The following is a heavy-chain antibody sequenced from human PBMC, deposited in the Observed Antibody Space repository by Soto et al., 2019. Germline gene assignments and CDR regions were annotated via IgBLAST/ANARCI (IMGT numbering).Heavy chain of an antibody. CDR2: ISSNGGST. CDR3: ARIYSGYDDAFDI. CDR1: GFTFSSYA. D-gene: IGHD5-12*01. V-gene: IGHV3-64*01. J-gene: IGHJ3*02. Sequence: GGSLRLSCAASGFTFSSYAMHWVRQAPGKGLEYVSAISSNGGSTYYANSVKGRFTISRDNSKNTLYLQMGSLRAEDMAVYYCARIYSGYDDAFDIWGQGTMVTVS.